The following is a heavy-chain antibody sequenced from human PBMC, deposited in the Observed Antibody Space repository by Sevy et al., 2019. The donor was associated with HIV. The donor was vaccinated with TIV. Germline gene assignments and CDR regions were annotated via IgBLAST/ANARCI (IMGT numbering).Heavy chain of an antibody. J-gene: IGHJ4*02. CDR1: KFTFTNAW. V-gene: IGHV3-15*01. D-gene: IGHD5-18*01. CDR3: TTGTWIQLWLPDY. Sequence: GESLKISCAASKFTFTNAWMTWVRQAPGKGLEWVGHIKSKTDGGTTDYAAPVKGRFTIPRDDSKTTLYLQMNSLKTEDTAVYYCTTGTWIQLWLPDYWGQGTLVTVSS. CDR2: IKSKTDGGTT.